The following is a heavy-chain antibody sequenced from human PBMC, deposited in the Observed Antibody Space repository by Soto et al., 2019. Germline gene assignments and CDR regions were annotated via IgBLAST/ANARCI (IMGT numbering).Heavy chain of an antibody. CDR3: ARCNIVATIGYYYYYMDV. J-gene: IGHJ6*03. V-gene: IGHV4-59*01. Sequence: SETLSLTCTVSGGSISSYYWSWIRQPPGKGLEWIGYIYYSGSTNYNPSLKSRVTISVDTSKNQFSLKLSSVTAADTAVYYCARCNIVATIGYYYYYMDVWGKGTTVTVSS. CDR1: GGSISSYY. CDR2: IYYSGST. D-gene: IGHD5-12*01.